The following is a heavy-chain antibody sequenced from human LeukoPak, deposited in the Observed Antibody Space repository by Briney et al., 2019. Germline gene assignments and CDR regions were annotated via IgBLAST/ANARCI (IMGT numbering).Heavy chain of an antibody. CDR2: INHSGST. CDR3: ARQYYDFWSGQRYYFDY. D-gene: IGHD3-3*01. J-gene: IGHJ4*02. Sequence: SETLSLTCAVYGGSFSGYYWSWIRQPPGKGLEWIGQINHSGSTNYNPSLKSRVTISVDTSKNQFSLKLSSVTAADTAVYYCARQYYDFWSGQRYYFDYWGQGTLDTVSS. V-gene: IGHV4-34*01. CDR1: GGSFSGYY.